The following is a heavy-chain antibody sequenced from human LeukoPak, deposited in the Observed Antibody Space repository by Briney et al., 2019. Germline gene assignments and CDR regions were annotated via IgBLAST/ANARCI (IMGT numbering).Heavy chain of an antibody. J-gene: IGHJ4*02. CDR2: ICSNDNNT. V-gene: IGHV3-23*01. D-gene: IGHD6-19*01. Sequence: GGSLRLSCAASGFTFSSYAMNWVRQAPGKGLEWVSAICSNDNNTYYANSVKGRFTISRDNSKNTLYLQMNSLRAEDTAVYYCASGWYINYWGQGTLVTVSS. CDR1: GFTFSSYA. CDR3: ASGWYINY.